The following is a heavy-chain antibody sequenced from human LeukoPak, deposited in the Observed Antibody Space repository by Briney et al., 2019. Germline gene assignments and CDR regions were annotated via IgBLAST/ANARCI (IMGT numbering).Heavy chain of an antibody. CDR3: AREGRDGYINY. J-gene: IGHJ4*02. D-gene: IGHD5-24*01. V-gene: IGHV1-46*01. CDR2: INPSGGST. CDR1: GYTFTSYY. Sequence: ASVKVSCKASGYTFTSYYMHWVRQAPGQGLEWMGIINPSGGSTSYAQKFQGRVTMTRDMSTSTAYMELSSLRSEDTAVYYCAREGRDGYINYWGQGTLVTVSS.